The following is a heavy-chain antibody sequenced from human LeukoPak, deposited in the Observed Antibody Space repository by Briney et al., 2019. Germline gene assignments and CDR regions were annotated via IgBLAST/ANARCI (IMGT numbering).Heavy chain of an antibody. CDR2: ISLSGPTI. CDR1: GFTFSSYQ. V-gene: IGHV3-48*03. CDR3: AREGSYYFDC. J-gene: IGHJ4*02. Sequence: GESLTLSCAASGFTFSSYQMHWVRQAQGKGLEWVSYISLSGPTISYADSVKGRFTISRDNAKNSLYLQMNSLRAEDTAVYYCAREGSYYFDCWGQGTLVTVSS.